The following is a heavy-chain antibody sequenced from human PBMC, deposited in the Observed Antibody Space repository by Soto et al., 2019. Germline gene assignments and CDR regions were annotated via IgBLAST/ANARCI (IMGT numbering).Heavy chain of an antibody. J-gene: IGHJ4*02. CDR1: GGSISSSSYY. D-gene: IGHD3-22*01. Sequence: SETLSLTCTVSGGSISSSSYYWGWIRQPPGKGLEWIGSIYYSGSTYYNPSLKSRVTISVDTSKNQFSLKLSSVTAADTAVYYCAREPRRYYDSSGFDYWGQGTLVTVSS. CDR2: IYYSGST. V-gene: IGHV4-39*02. CDR3: AREPRRYYDSSGFDY.